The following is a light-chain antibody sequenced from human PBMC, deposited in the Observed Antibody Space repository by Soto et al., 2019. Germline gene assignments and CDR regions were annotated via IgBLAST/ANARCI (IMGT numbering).Light chain of an antibody. CDR2: DAS. CDR3: QQYHIWPLT. J-gene: IGKJ4*01. V-gene: IGKV3-15*01. CDR1: QSVSSD. Sequence: EIVMTQSPATLSVSPGERATLSCRASQSVSSDLAWYQQKPCQAPRLLIYDASTSATGITARFSGRGSGTEFTLTLISLQSEYFAVYDCQQYHIWPLTFGGGTKVEIK.